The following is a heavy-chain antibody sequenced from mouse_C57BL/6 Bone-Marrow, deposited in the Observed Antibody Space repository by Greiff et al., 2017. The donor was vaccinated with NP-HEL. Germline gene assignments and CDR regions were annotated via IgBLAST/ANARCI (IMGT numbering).Heavy chain of an antibody. J-gene: IGHJ3*01. CDR1: GYTFTSYW. V-gene: IGHV1-55*01. Sequence: VQLQQPGAELVKPGASVKMSCKASGYTFTSYWITWVKQRPGQGLEWIGEIYPRSGNHYYNEKFKGKATLTADKSSSTAYMELRSLTSEYSVVYFCARGSIFDSYYFFAYWGQGTLVTVSA. CDR2: IYPRSGNH. CDR3: ARGSIFDSYYFFAY. D-gene: IGHD2-3*01.